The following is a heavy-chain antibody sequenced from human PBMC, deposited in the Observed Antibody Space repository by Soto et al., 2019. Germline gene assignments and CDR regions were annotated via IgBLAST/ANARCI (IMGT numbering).Heavy chain of an antibody. CDR1: GFTFGSYV. CDR2: ISGSGDNT. V-gene: IGHV3-23*01. J-gene: IGHJ1*01. CDR3: ATDPTTVTGCYCEC. Sequence: EVQLLESGGGLVQPGGSLRLSCAASGFTFGSYVMSWVRQAPGKGLEWVSVISGSGDNTQYADSVKGRFNISRDNSKHTPYRQMNSLRVEDMAGYYCATDPTTVTGCYCECWGRCTLVTVSS. D-gene: IGHD4-17*01.